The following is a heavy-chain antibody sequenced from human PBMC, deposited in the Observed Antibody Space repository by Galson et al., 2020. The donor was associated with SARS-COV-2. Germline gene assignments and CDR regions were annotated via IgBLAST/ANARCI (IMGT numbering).Heavy chain of an antibody. V-gene: IGHV4-39*01. D-gene: IGHD1-20*01. CDR3: AKRVQRYFDF. CDR2: IYYSGST. CDR1: GGSISSSIYY. J-gene: IGHJ4*02. Sequence: ETSETLSLTCTVSGGSISSSIYYWGWIRQSPGKGLELIGSIYYSGSTYYNPSLKSRITISVDTSKNQFSLKLTSVTAADTAVYYCAKRVQRYFDFWGQGTLVTVSS.